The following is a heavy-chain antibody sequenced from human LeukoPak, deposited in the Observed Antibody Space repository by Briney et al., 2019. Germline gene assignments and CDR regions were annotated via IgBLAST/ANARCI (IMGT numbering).Heavy chain of an antibody. CDR2: IIPIFGTA. J-gene: IGHJ4*02. V-gene: IGHV1-69*13. CDR3: ARVFEGYDSSGYPY. Sequence: GASVKVSCKASGSTFSSYAISWVRQAPGQGLEWMGGIIPIFGTANYAQKFQGRVTITADESTSTAYMELSSLRSEDTAVYYCARVFEGYDSSGYPYWGQGTLVTVSS. CDR1: GSTFSSYA. D-gene: IGHD3-22*01.